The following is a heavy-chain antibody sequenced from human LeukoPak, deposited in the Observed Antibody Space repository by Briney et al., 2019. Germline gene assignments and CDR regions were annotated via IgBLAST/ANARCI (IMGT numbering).Heavy chain of an antibody. D-gene: IGHD6-13*01. J-gene: IGHJ4*02. CDR1: GYTFTGYY. CDR2: INPNSGGT. Sequence: ASVKVSCKASGYTFTGYYMHWVRQAPGHGLEWMGWINPNSGGTNYAQKFQGRVTMARDTSISTAYMELSRLRSDDTAVYYCARLSTLAAAARDYWGQGTLVTVSS. CDR3: ARLSTLAAAARDY. V-gene: IGHV1-2*02.